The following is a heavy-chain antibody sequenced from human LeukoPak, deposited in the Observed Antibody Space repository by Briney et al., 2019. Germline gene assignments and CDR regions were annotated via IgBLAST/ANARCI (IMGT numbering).Heavy chain of an antibody. CDR2: IYYSGST. CDR3: AIGSNWLDP. V-gene: IGHV4-59*01. Sequence: PSETLSLTCTVPGDSINNYYWSWVRQPPGKGLEWIGYIYYSGSTNYNPTLKSRLTISNDPSKKQVALKLTSVTAADTAVYYCAIGSNWLDPWGQGTLVTVSS. CDR1: GDSINNYY. J-gene: IGHJ5*02. D-gene: IGHD6-6*01.